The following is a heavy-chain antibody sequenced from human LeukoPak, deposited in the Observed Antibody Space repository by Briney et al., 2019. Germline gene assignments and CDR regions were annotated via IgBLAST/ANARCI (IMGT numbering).Heavy chain of an antibody. CDR1: GFTFSSYE. D-gene: IGHD5-12*01. CDR2: ISSSGSTI. Sequence: PGGSLRLSCAASGFTFSSYEMNWVRQAPGKGLEWVSYISSSGSTIYYADSVKGRFTISRDNAKNSLYLQMNSLRAEDTAVYYCARDGYSGYDPFTYYFDYWGQGTLVTVSS. J-gene: IGHJ4*02. CDR3: ARDGYSGYDPFTYYFDY. V-gene: IGHV3-48*03.